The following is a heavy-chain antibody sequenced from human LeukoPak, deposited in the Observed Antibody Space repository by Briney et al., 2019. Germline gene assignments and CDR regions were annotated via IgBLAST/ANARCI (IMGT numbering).Heavy chain of an antibody. J-gene: IGHJ3*02. V-gene: IGHV4-38-2*01. D-gene: IGHD2-2*01. CDR3: ARPVYCSSTSCYTGRYAFDI. CDR2: MYHTGTT. Sequence: PSETLSLTCAVSGYSINSGYFWGWIRQPPGKGLEWIGSMYHTGTTYYNPSLWSRVTMSVDTSKNQFSLKLSSVTAADTAVYYCARPVYCSSTSCYTGRYAFDIWGQGTMVTVSS. CDR1: GYSINSGYF.